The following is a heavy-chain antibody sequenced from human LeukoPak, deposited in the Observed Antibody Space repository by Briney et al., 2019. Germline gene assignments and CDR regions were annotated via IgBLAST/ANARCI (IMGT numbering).Heavy chain of an antibody. CDR3: AKDITYDRSGYFDY. V-gene: IGHV3-9*01. CDR2: ISWNSGSI. Sequence: PGGSLRLSCAASGFTFDDYAMHWVRQALGKGLEWVSGISWNSGSIGYADSVKGRFTISRDNAKNCLDLQMNSLRAEDTALYYCAKDITYDRSGYFDYWGQGTLVTVSS. CDR1: GFTFDDYA. J-gene: IGHJ4*02. D-gene: IGHD3-22*01.